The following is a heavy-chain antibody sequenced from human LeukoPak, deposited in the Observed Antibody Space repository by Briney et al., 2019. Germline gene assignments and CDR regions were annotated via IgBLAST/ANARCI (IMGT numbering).Heavy chain of an antibody. CDR3: AKAGFTMTQIDY. CDR1: GFTFSSYS. CDR2: ISGSSSTI. Sequence: GGSLRLSCAASGFTFSSYSMNWVRQAPGKGLEWLSYISGSSSTIYYAESVKGRFTISRDNAKNSQYLQMNSLRAEDTAVYYCAKAGFTMTQIDYWGQGIQVTVSS. V-gene: IGHV3-48*04. J-gene: IGHJ4*02. D-gene: IGHD3-22*01.